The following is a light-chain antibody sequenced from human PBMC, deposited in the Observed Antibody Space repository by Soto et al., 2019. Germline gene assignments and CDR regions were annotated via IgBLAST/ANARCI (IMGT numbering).Light chain of an antibody. CDR3: QQFGSSTLFT. CDR1: QSVSSSY. V-gene: IGKV3-20*01. J-gene: IGKJ3*01. CDR2: GAS. Sequence: EIVLTQSPGTLSLCPGERATLSCRASQSVSSSYLAWYQQKPGQAPRLLIYGASSRATGIPDRFSGSGSGTDFTLTISRLEPEDFAVYYCQQFGSSTLFTFGPGNKVDVK.